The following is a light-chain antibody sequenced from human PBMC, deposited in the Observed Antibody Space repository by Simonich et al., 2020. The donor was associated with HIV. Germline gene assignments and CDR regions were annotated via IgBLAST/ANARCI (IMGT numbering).Light chain of an antibody. CDR1: QSLSPK. CDR2: GAS. V-gene: IGKV3-15*01. CDR3: QQYNNWPLT. Sequence: ELVLTQPPAPLSASPGKRATPSSRASQSLSPKLAWYPQKPGQAPRLLIYGASTRATGIPVRFSGSGSGTEFTLTISSMQSEDFAGYYCQQYNNWPLTFGGGTRVEI. J-gene: IGKJ4*01.